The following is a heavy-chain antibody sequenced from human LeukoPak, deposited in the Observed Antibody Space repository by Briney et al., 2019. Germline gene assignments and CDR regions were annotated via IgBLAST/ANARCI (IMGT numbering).Heavy chain of an antibody. CDR2: ISSSGSDT. CDR1: GFTFSNYG. D-gene: IGHD2-8*01. CDR3: AGVLTGHYYYYGMDV. V-gene: IGHV3-23*01. J-gene: IGHJ6*02. Sequence: GGSLRLSCTVSGFTFSNYGMSWARQAPGKGLEWVSAISSSGSDTYYADSVKGRFTISRDNSKNTLYLQMNSLRAEDTAVYYCAGVLTGHYYYYGMDVWGQGTTVTVSS.